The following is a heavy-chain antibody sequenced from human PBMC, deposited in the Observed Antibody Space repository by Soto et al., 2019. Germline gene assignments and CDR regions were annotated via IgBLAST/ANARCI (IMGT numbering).Heavy chain of an antibody. CDR3: ARGSGSGSFLIDY. J-gene: IGHJ4*02. CDR2: TSDDESRR. Sequence: QVHLVESGGGVVQPGRSLRLSCAASGFTFSNYAMHWVRQAPGKGLEWMAITSDDESRRYYADSVRGRFTISRDNSKNTLYLEMNSLRDEDTGLFYCARGSGSGSFLIDYWGQGILVTVSS. CDR1: GFTFSNYA. D-gene: IGHD3-10*01. V-gene: IGHV3-30*04.